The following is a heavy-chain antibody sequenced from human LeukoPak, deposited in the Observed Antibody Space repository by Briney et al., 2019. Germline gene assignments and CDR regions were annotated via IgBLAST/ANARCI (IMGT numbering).Heavy chain of an antibody. V-gene: IGHV3-64D*06. CDR2: ISNNGVST. D-gene: IGHD3-22*01. CDR1: GFTFSTYA. CDR3: ARDIAKYYYDSSGPPGY. Sequence: GGSLRLSCSASGFTFSTYAMYWVRQAPGKGLEYVSAISNNGVSTYYADSVKGRFTISRDNSKNTLYLQMSSLRAEDTAVYYCARDIAKYYYDSSGPPGYWGQGTLVTVSS. J-gene: IGHJ4*02.